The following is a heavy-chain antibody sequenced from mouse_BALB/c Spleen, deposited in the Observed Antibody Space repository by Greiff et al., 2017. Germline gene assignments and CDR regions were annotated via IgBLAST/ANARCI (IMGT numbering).Heavy chain of an antibody. CDR3: EREATVVATPYFDV. V-gene: IGHV1-54*01. CDR2: INPGSGGT. CDR1: GYAFTNYL. D-gene: IGHD1-1*01. Sequence: QVQLQQSGAELVRPGTSVKVSCKASGYAFTNYLIEWVKQRPGQGLEWIGVINPGSGGTNYNEKFKGKATLTADKSSSTAYMQLSSLTSDDSAVYYGEREATVVATPYFDVWGEGTTVTVSS. J-gene: IGHJ1*01.